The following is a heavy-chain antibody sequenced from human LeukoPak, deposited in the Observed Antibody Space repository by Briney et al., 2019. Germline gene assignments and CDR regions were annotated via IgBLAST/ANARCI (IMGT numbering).Heavy chain of an antibody. CDR2: IHYSASI. V-gene: IGHV4-61*01. J-gene: IGHJ6*04. Sequence: SETLSLTCTVSGGSMSNYYISNYYWSWIRQPPGKGLEWIGYIHYSASINYNPSLKSRVTISVDTSKNQLSLKLTSVTAADTAVYYCARVGAAGRYYGMDVWGKGTTVTVFS. D-gene: IGHD6-25*01. CDR1: GGSMSNYYISNYY. CDR3: ARVGAAGRYYGMDV.